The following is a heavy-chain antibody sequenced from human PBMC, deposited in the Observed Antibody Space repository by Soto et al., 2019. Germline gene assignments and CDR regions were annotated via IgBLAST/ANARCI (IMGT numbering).Heavy chain of an antibody. CDR3: ARDDKDYYDGMNV. V-gene: IGHV3-33*02. CDR1: GFTFSTYG. J-gene: IGHJ6*02. CDR2: IWNAGRNI. Sequence: GGSLRLSCAASGFTFSTYGMHWVRLGPGKGLEWVAVIWNAGRNIYYSDSAKGRFTISTDNSKNTLILQMNSPTAADQAVYYFARDDKDYYDGMNVWGQGPTGTGS. D-gene: IGHD3-9*01.